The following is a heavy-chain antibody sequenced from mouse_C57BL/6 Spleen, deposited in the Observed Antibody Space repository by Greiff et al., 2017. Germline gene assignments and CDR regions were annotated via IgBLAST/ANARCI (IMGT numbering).Heavy chain of an antibody. D-gene: IGHD2-10*02. V-gene: IGHV5-9*01. CDR1: GFTFSSYT. Sequence: EVKLVESGGGLVKPGGSLKLSCAASGFTFSSYTMSWVRQTPEKRLEWVATISGGGGNTYYPDSVKGRFTISRDNAKNTLYLQMSSLRSEDTALYYCARQYGNRGFDYWGQGTTLTVSS. CDR3: ARQYGNRGFDY. CDR2: ISGGGGNT. J-gene: IGHJ2*01.